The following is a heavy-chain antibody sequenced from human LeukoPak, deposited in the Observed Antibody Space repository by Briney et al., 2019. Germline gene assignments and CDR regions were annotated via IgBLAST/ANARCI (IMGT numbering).Heavy chain of an antibody. D-gene: IGHD5-24*01. CDR2: IYHSGST. J-gene: IGHJ4*02. CDR1: GYSISTGYY. V-gene: IGHV4-38-2*02. CDR3: ARTAGRRDGYN. Sequence: PSETLSLTCTVSGYSISTGYYWGWIRQPPGKGLEWIGSIYHSGSTYSNPSLKSRVTISVDTSKNQFSLNLSSVTAADTAVYYCARTAGRRDGYNWGPGTLVTVSS.